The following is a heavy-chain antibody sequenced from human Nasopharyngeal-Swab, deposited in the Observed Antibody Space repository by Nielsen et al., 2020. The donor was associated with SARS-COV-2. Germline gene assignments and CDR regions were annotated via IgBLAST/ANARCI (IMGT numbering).Heavy chain of an antibody. CDR2: ISSSSSYI. J-gene: IGHJ6*02. CDR3: ARDGLDYDFWSAYFMDV. CDR1: GFTFNNYN. D-gene: IGHD3-3*01. V-gene: IGHV3-21*01. Sequence: GEPLKISCAASGFTFNNYNFNWVRQAPGKGLEWVSSISSSSSYIYYADSVKGRFTISRDNAKNSHYLQMNSLRAEDTAVYYCARDGLDYDFWSAYFMDVWGQGTTVTVSS.